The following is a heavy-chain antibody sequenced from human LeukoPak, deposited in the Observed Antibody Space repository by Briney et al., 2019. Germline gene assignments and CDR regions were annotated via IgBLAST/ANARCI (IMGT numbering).Heavy chain of an antibody. D-gene: IGHD3-9*01. CDR3: ARDTPPALNYDILTGYWRLDVFDI. CDR1: GYTFSIYG. V-gene: IGHV1-18*01. J-gene: IGHJ3*02. Sequence: ASVRVSCKASGYTFSIYGFSWVRQAPGQGLEWMGCISAYNGNTNYAQKFQGRVTMTTDTSTSTAYMELRSLRSDDTAVYYCARDTPPALNYDILTGYWRLDVFDIWGQGTMVTVSS. CDR2: ISAYNGNT.